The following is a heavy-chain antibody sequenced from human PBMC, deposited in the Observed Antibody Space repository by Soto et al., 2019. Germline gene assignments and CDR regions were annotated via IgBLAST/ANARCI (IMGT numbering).Heavy chain of an antibody. V-gene: IGHV1-46*01. CDR3: ARAGYCSGGTCFHGNCDY. D-gene: IGHD2-15*01. J-gene: IGHJ4*02. CDR2: INPNGGST. Sequence: QVQLVQSGAEVKRPGASVKVSCKASGYTFTTYYMHWVRQAPGQGLEWLGIINPNGGSTTYAQKFQGRVTMTRDTSTSTVYLVLSSLRSEDTAVYYCARAGYCSGGTCFHGNCDYWGQGTRVTVSA. CDR1: GYTFTTYY.